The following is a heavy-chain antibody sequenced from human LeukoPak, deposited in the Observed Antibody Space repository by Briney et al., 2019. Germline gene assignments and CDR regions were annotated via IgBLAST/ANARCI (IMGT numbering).Heavy chain of an antibody. CDR2: IYNSGST. J-gene: IGHJ4*02. CDR1: GGSISRGGYY. D-gene: IGHD6-19*01. CDR3: ARSSGAPDY. Sequence: SQTLSPTCTVSGGSISRGGYYWSWIRQHPGKGLEWIGYIYNSGSTYYNPSLKSRVTMSVDTSKNQFSLKLSSVTAADTAVYYCARSSGAPDYWGQGTLVTVTS. V-gene: IGHV4-31*03.